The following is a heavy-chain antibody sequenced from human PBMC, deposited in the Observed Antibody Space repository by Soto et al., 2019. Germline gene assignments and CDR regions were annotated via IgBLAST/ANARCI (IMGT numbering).Heavy chain of an antibody. CDR1: GGSISKFY. CDR3: VRDGSKTLRDWFDP. J-gene: IGHJ5*02. CDR2: VYATGTT. Sequence: QVQLQESGPGVVKPSETLSLSCSVSGGSISKFYWSWILKTAGKGLEWMGRVYATGTTDYNPSLRSRVTMSVDISKKTFSLRLTSVTAADTGVYYCVRDGSKTLRDWFDPWGQGKLVTVSS. V-gene: IGHV4-4*07.